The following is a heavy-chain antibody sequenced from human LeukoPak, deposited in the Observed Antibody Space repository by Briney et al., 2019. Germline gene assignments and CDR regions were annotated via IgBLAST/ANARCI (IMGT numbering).Heavy chain of an antibody. CDR1: GFTFSIYS. CDR2: LSGSGGST. V-gene: IGHV3-23*01. Sequence: GSLRLSCAASGFTFSIYSMSWVRQAPGKGLEWVSALSGSGGSTYYADSVKGRFTISRDNSKNTLYLQMNSLRAEDTAVYYCAKCPYYYDSSGYYDYWGQGTLVTVSS. D-gene: IGHD3-22*01. CDR3: AKCPYYYDSSGYYDY. J-gene: IGHJ4*02.